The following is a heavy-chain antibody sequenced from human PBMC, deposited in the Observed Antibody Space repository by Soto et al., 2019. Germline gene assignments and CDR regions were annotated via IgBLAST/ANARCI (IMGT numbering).Heavy chain of an antibody. D-gene: IGHD3-10*01. V-gene: IGHV4-61*08. J-gene: IGHJ6*02. CDR2: IYYSGST. Sequence: SETLSLTCTVSGGSVSSGDYFWSWLRQSPGKRLEWIAYIYYSGSTNYNPSLKSRATISVDTSKSQVSLTLTSMTAADAALYYCARSPNYYYYGFDVWGQGTEVTVSS. CDR3: ARSPNYYYYGFDV. CDR1: GGSVSSGDYF.